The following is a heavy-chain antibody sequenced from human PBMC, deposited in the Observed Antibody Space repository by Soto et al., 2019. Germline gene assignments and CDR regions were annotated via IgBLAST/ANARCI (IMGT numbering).Heavy chain of an antibody. CDR2: ISSNGGST. CDR1: GFTFSSYA. J-gene: IGHJ4*02. D-gene: IGHD4-17*01. CDR3: ARSGGDYLFDY. V-gene: IGHV3-64*01. Sequence: GGSLRLSCAASGFTFSSYAMHWVRQAPGKGLEYVSAISSNGGSTYYANSVKGRFTISRDNSKNTLYLQMGSLRAEDMAVYYCARSGGDYLFDYWGQGTLVTVSS.